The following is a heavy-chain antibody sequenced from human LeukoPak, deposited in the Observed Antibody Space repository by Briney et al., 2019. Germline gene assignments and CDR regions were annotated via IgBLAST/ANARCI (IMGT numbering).Heavy chain of an antibody. V-gene: IGHV1-18*01. CDR3: ARDCSGAVCSFDY. J-gene: IGHJ4*02. CDR1: GYTFTLYG. Sequence: ASVKVSCKASGYTFTLYGVTWVRQAPGQGLEWLGWISAYNGNTNYAQKFQGRVTMTTDTSTSTAYMELRSLRSDDTAVYYCARDCSGAVCSFDYWGQGTPVTVSS. D-gene: IGHD2-15*01. CDR2: ISAYNGNT.